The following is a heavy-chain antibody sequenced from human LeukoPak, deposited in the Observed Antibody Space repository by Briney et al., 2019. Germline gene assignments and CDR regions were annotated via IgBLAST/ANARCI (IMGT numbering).Heavy chain of an antibody. CDR1: GFTFSSYG. J-gene: IGHJ6*04. CDR2: ISGSGGST. D-gene: IGHD3-10*02. Sequence: GGTLRLSCAASGFTFSSYGMGWVRQAPGKGLEWVSAISGSGGSTYYADSVKGRFTISRDNAKNSLYLQMNSLRAEDTAVYYCAELGITMIGGVWGKGTTVTISS. V-gene: IGHV3-23*01. CDR3: AELGITMIGGV.